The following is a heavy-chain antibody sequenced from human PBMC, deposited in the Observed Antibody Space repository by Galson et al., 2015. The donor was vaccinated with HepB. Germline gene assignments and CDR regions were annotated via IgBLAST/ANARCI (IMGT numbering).Heavy chain of an antibody. Sequence: SLRLSCAASGFTFSNYWMHWVRQAPGKGLVWVSRINPDGSATTYADSVKGRFTISRDNAKNTLYLQMNSLRAEDTAVYYCVTGSYSGNNYWGQGTLVTVSS. J-gene: IGHJ4*02. D-gene: IGHD1-26*01. CDR1: GFTFSNYW. CDR2: INPDGSAT. CDR3: VTGSYSGNNY. V-gene: IGHV3-74*01.